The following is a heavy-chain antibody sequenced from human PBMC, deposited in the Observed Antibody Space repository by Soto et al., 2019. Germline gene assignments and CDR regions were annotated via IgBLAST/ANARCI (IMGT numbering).Heavy chain of an antibody. CDR2: IYHSGST. CDR3: ARVLCSITGCYSMSTDY. V-gene: IGHV4-4*02. Sequence: SETLSLTCAVSGASIISSNWWSWVRQPPWKGLEWIGEIYHSGSTNYNPSLRSRVSISVDKSKNHFSLSLSSVTAADTAVYYCARVLCSITGCYSMSTDYWGQGTRVTVS. J-gene: IGHJ4*02. D-gene: IGHD2-2*02. CDR1: GASIISSNW.